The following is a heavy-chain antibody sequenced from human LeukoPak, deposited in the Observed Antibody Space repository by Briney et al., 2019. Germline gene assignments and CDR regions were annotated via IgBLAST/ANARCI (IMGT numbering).Heavy chain of an antibody. V-gene: IGHV1-18*01. CDR2: ISAYNGNT. D-gene: IGHD6-13*01. CDR3: ARARGNSSSWFPSWFDP. J-gene: IGHJ5*02. Sequence: ASVKVSCKASGYTFTSYGISWVRQAPGQGLEWMGWISAYNGNTNYAQKLQGRVTMTTDTSTSTAYMELSSLRSEDTAVYYCARARGNSSSWFPSWFDPWGQGTLVTVSS. CDR1: GYTFTSYG.